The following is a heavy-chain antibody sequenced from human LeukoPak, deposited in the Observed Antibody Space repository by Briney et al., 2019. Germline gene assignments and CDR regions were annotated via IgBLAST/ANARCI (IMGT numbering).Heavy chain of an antibody. D-gene: IGHD1-1*01. CDR3: ARLHQSGTTDY. CDR2: IQTSGST. J-gene: IGHJ4*02. CDR1: GGSISGFY. Sequence: SETLSLTCTVSGGSISGFYWSWVRQPVGKGLEWIGRIQTSGSTNYNPSLKSRVTMSVDTSKNQFSLKLSSVTAADAALYYCARLHQSGTTDYWGQGTLVTVSS. V-gene: IGHV4-4*07.